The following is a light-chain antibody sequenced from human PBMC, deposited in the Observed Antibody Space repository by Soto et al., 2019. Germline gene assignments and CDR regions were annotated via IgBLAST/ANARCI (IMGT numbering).Light chain of an antibody. CDR1: QSVSRDY. V-gene: IGKV3-20*01. J-gene: IGKJ4*01. CDR3: QQYGSSPLT. CDR2: AAS. Sequence: EIVLAQSPGTLSLSPGQRATLPCRASQSVSRDYVARYQHKPGQAPSLLIYAASSRPSGIPDRFGGSGSGTDFTLTISRLEPEDFALYYCQQYGSSPLTFGGGTMVEFK.